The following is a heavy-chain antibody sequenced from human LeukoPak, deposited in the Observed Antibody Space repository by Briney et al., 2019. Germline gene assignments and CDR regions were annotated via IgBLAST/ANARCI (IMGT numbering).Heavy chain of an antibody. CDR3: ARVGIDSGSFADFDY. V-gene: IGHV4-38-2*02. CDR2: IYHSGST. D-gene: IGHD1-26*01. J-gene: IGHJ4*02. CDR1: GYSISSDYY. Sequence: SETLSLTCTVSGYSISSDYYWGRIRQPLGKGLEWIGSIYHSGSTYYNPSLKSRVTISVDTSKDQFSLKLSSVTAAATAVYFCARVGIDSGSFADFDYWGRGTLVTVSS.